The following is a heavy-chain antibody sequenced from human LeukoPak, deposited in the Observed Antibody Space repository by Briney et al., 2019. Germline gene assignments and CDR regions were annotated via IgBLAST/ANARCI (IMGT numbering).Heavy chain of an antibody. Sequence: GGSLRLSCAASGFTFSTYGMSWVRQAPGKGLEWVSAISGSGGSTYYADSVKGRFTISRDNSKNTLYLQMNSLRAEDTAVYYCAKRATTVTTLSNWFDPWGQGTLVTVSS. J-gene: IGHJ5*02. CDR3: AKRATTVTTLSNWFDP. V-gene: IGHV3-23*01. CDR2: ISGSGGST. CDR1: GFTFSTYG. D-gene: IGHD4-17*01.